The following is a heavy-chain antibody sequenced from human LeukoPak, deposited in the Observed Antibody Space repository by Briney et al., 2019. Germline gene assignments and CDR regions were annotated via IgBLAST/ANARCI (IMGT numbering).Heavy chain of an antibody. J-gene: IGHJ3*02. CDR2: IYHSGST. CDR1: GYSISSGYY. CDR3: ARAPLGDAFDI. D-gene: IGHD3-16*01. Sequence: SETLSLTCTVSGYSISSGYYWGWIRQPPGKGLEWIGSIYHSGSTYYNPSLKSRVTISVDTSKNQFSLKLSSVTAADTAVYYCARAPLGDAFDIWGQGTMVTVSS. V-gene: IGHV4-38-2*02.